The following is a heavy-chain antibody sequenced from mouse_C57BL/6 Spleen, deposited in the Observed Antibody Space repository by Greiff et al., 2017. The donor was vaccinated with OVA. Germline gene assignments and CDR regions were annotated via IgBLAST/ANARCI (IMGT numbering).Heavy chain of an antibody. CDR1: GFTFSDYG. J-gene: IGHJ4*01. V-gene: IGHV5-17*01. CDR3: ARTGSNYLYYAMDY. D-gene: IGHD2-5*01. Sequence: DVKLVESGGGLVKPGGSLKLSCAASGFTFSDYGMHWVRQAPEKGLEWVAYISSGSSTIYYADTVKGRFTISRDTAKNTLFLQMTSLRSEDTSMYYCARTGSNYLYYAMDYWGQGTSVTVSS. CDR2: ISSGSSTI.